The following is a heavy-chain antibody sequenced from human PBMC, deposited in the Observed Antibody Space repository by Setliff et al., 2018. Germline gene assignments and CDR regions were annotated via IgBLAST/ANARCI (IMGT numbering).Heavy chain of an antibody. CDR3: ARDRGSGSYFLRYFDY. CDR2: ISSSSSTI. V-gene: IGHV3-48*01. Sequence: LRLSCAASGFTFSSYSMNWVRQAPGKGLEWVSYISSSSSTIYYADSVKGRFTISRDDAKNSLYLQMNSLRAEDTAVYYCARDRGSGSYFLRYFDYWGQGTLVTVS. D-gene: IGHD1-26*01. CDR1: GFTFSSYS. J-gene: IGHJ4*02.